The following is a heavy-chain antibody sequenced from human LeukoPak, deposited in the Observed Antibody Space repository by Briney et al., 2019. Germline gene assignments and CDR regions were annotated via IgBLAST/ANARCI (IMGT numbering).Heavy chain of an antibody. Sequence: GGSLRLSCAASGFTFSSYAMSWVRQAPGKGLEWVSAISGSGGSTYYADSMKGRFTISRDNSKNTLYLQMNSLRAEDTAVYYCAKWRPRITIFGVVPYYYYGMDVWGQGTTVTVSS. CDR3: AKWRPRITIFGVVPYYYYGMDV. CDR1: GFTFSSYA. V-gene: IGHV3-23*01. D-gene: IGHD3-3*01. CDR2: ISGSGGST. J-gene: IGHJ6*02.